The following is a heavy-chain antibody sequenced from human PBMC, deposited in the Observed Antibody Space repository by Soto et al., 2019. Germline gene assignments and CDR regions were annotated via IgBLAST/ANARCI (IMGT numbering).Heavy chain of an antibody. CDR1: GGSFSGYY. J-gene: IGHJ4*02. CDR2: INHSGST. Sequence: SETLSLTCAVYGGSFSGYYWTWIRQPPGTGLEWIGEINHSGSTNYNPSLKSRVTISVATSKNQFSLKLTSVTAADTAVYYCAADKMPGLSDYGGQRTLATVS. V-gene: IGHV4-34*01. D-gene: IGHD2-2*01. CDR3: AADKMPGLSDY.